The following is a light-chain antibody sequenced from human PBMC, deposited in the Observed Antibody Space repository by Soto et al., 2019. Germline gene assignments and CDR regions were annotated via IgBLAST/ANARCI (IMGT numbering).Light chain of an antibody. J-gene: IGKJ5*01. V-gene: IGKV3-20*01. CDR1: QSVSSTY. CDR2: GAS. Sequence: EIVLTQSPGTLSLSPGERATLSCRASQSVSSTYLAWYQQKPGQAPRLLIYGASSRATGIPDRFSGSGSGTDFTLTISRLEPEEFAVYYCQQYGSSVTFGQWTRLEIK. CDR3: QQYGSSVT.